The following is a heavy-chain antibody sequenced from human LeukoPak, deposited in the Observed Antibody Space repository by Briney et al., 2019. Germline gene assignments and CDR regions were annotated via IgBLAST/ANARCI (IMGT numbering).Heavy chain of an antibody. CDR1: GFTFDDYA. CDR2: ISWNSGSI. J-gene: IGHJ4*02. V-gene: IGHV3-9*01. D-gene: IGHD3-3*01. Sequence: GRSLRLSCAASGFTFDDYAMHWVRQAPGKGLEWVSGISWNSGSIGYADSAKGRFTISRDNAKNSLYLQMNSLRAEDTALYYCAKDMAPFLEWLAYFGYWGQGTLVTVSS. CDR3: AKDMAPFLEWLAYFGY.